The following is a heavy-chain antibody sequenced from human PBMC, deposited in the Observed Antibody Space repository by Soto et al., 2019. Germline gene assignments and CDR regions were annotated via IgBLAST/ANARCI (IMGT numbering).Heavy chain of an antibody. Sequence: EVHLLESGGGLLPPGGSLRLSCAASGLTFSSHAMTWVRQAPGKGLQWVSTISDSGDNTYYADSVKGRFTISRDNSKTTLYLQMNSLRAEDTAVYYCAKVGWIGGQGTLVTVSS. D-gene: IGHD5-12*01. CDR3: AKVGWI. CDR2: ISDSGDNT. J-gene: IGHJ4*02. CDR1: GLTFSSHA. V-gene: IGHV3-23*01.